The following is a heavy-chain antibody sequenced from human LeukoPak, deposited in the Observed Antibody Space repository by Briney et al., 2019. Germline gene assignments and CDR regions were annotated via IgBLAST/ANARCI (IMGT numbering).Heavy chain of an antibody. J-gene: IGHJ4*02. V-gene: IGHV3-21*01. CDR3: ARPRGNVEMATNPFDY. Sequence: GGSLRLSCAASGFTLSSYGMNWVRQAPGKGLEWVSSISSSSSYIYYAGSVKGRFTISRDNAKNSLYLQMNSLRVEDTAVYYCARPRGNVEMATNPFDYWGQGTLVTVSS. CDR2: ISSSSSYI. D-gene: IGHD5-24*01. CDR1: GFTLSSYG.